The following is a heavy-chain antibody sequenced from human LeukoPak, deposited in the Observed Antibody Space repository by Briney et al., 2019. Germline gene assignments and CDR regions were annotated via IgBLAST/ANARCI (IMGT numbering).Heavy chain of an antibody. Sequence: ASVKVSCKASGYTFTSYDINWVRRAPGQGLEWMGGIIPTFGTANYAQKFQGRVTITADESTSTAYMELSSLRSEDTAVYYCARVLLSYYYYYYMDVWGKGTTVTISS. V-gene: IGHV1-69*13. CDR2: IIPTFGTA. CDR1: GYTFTSYD. D-gene: IGHD3-10*01. J-gene: IGHJ6*03. CDR3: ARVLLSYYYYYYMDV.